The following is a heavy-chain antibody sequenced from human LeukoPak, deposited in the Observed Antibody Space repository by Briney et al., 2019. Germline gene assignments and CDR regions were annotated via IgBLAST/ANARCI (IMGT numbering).Heavy chain of an antibody. CDR2: IYTSGST. CDR3: ASSTQSYGELYGFDY. J-gene: IGHJ4*02. V-gene: IGHV4-4*07. Sequence: PSETLSLTCTVSGGSISSYYWSWIRQPAGKGLEWIGRIYTSGSTNYNPFLKSRVTMSVDTSKNQFSLKLSSVTAADTAVYYCASSTQSYGELYGFDYWGQGTLVTVSS. D-gene: IGHD1-26*01. CDR1: GGSISSYY.